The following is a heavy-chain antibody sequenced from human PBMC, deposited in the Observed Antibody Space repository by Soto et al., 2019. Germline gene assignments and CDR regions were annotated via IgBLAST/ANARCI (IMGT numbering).Heavy chain of an antibody. D-gene: IGHD3-10*01. V-gene: IGHV4-59*08. CDR1: GGSISSYY. J-gene: IGHJ4*02. CDR2: IYYSGST. Sequence: SETLSLTCTVSGGSISSYYWSWIRQPPGKGLEWIGYIYYSGSTNYNPSLKSRVTISVDTSKNQFSLKLSFVTAADTAVYYCARYYGGYSDYWGQGTLVTVSS. CDR3: ARYYGGYSDY.